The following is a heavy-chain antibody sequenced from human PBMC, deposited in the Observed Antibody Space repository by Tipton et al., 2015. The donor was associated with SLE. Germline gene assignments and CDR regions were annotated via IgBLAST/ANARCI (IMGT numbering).Heavy chain of an antibody. J-gene: IGHJ4*02. CDR3: ATDGGAGGNADN. CDR1: GGPIRSSSSH. CDR2: ISNSGRA. V-gene: IGHV4-39*07. D-gene: IGHD4-23*01. Sequence: TLSLTCTVSGGPIRSSSSHWGWIRQPPGKGLEWIGSISNSGRAAYNPSLKTRVAISLDSPKNQFSLTLRSVTAADTAVYYCATDGGAGGNADNWGQGTLVTVSS.